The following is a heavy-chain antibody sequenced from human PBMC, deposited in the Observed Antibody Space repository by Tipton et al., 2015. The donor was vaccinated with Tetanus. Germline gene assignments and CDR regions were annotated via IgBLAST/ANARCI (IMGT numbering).Heavy chain of an antibody. CDR3: ARDYPRDGYSRWDAFDI. J-gene: IGHJ3*02. D-gene: IGHD5-24*01. CDR2: ISYDGSSK. CDR1: GFTFSSYA. V-gene: IGHV3-30-3*01. Sequence: SGFTFSSYAMHWVRQAPGKGLEWVAVISYDGSSKYYADSVKGRFTISRDNSKNTLYLQMNSLRAEDTAVYYCARDYPRDGYSRWDAFDIWGQGTMVTVSS.